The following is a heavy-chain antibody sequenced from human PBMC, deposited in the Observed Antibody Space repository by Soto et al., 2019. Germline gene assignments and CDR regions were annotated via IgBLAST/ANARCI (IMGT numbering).Heavy chain of an antibody. D-gene: IGHD1-26*01. CDR2: IKSKTDGGTT. V-gene: IGHV3-15*01. CDR3: TTDDLGRWELQESTFDY. J-gene: IGHJ4*02. Sequence: SLRLSCAASGFTFSNAWMSWVRQAPGKGLEWVGRIKSKTDGGTTDYAAPVKGRFTISRDDSKNTLYLQMNSLKTEDTAVYYCTTDDLGRWELQESTFDYWGQGTLVTVSS. CDR1: GFTFSNAW.